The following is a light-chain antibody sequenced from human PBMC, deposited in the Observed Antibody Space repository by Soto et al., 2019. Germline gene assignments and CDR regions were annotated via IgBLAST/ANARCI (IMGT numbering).Light chain of an antibody. V-gene: IGKV3-20*01. CDR2: SVS. CDR3: QQYGSSLLT. J-gene: IGKJ4*01. Sequence: VLTQSPGTLTLSPGEGATLSCRASQSVSSSYLAWYQQKPGQAPRLLIYSVSSRATGIPDRFSGSGSGTDFTLTVSRVEPEDFAVYYCQQYGSSLLTFGGGTKVDIK. CDR1: QSVSSSY.